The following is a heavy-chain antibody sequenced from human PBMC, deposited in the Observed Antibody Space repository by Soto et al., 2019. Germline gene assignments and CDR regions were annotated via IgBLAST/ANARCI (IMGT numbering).Heavy chain of an antibody. D-gene: IGHD5-18*01. CDR2: IFYSGST. V-gene: IGHV4-59*01. Sequence: PSETLSLTCTVSGGFISNEYWSWIRRPPGRGLEWIGHIFYSGSTNYNPALKSRVTISVDTSKSQFSLKLSSVTAADTAVYYCAKDSGYNYVYFRSFDPWGQGTLVT. J-gene: IGHJ5*02. CDR3: AKDSGYNYVYFRSFDP. CDR1: GGFISNEY.